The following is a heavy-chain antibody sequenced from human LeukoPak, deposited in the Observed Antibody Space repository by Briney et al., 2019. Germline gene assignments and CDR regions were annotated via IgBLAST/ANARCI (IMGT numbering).Heavy chain of an antibody. J-gene: IGHJ5*02. CDR1: GGSFSGYY. CDR2: INHSGST. D-gene: IGHD5-18*01. Sequence: SETLSLTCAVSGGSFSGYYWSWIRQPPGKGLEWIGEINHSGSTNYNPSLKSRVTISVDTSKNQFSLKLSSVTAADTAVYYCASGGYSYDSNWFDPWGQGTLVTVSS. V-gene: IGHV4-34*01. CDR3: ASGGYSYDSNWFDP.